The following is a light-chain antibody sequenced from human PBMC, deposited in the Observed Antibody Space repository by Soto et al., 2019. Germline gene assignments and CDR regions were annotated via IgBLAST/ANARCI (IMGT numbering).Light chain of an antibody. J-gene: IGLJ1*01. V-gene: IGLV1-51*01. Sequence: QSVLTQPPSVSAAPGQKVTISCSGSSSNIGGNSVSWYQQLPGTAPKLLIYDDNKRPSGIPDRFSGSKYGTSATLGITGFQTGDEADYYCGSWDSSLSAYVFGTGTKATVL. CDR1: SSNIGGNS. CDR3: GSWDSSLSAYV. CDR2: DDN.